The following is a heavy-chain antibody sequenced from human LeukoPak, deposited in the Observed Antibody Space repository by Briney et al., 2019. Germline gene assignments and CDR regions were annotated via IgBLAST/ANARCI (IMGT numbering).Heavy chain of an antibody. CDR1: GYTFTGYY. Sequence: GASVKVSCKASGYTFTGYYMHWVRQAPGQGLEWMGWINPNSGGTNYAQKFQGRVTMTRDTSISTAYMELSRLRSDDTAVYYCASQYYDYVWGSYRPFDYWGQGTLVTVSS. V-gene: IGHV1-2*02. D-gene: IGHD3-16*02. J-gene: IGHJ4*02. CDR2: INPNSGGT. CDR3: ASQYYDYVWGSYRPFDY.